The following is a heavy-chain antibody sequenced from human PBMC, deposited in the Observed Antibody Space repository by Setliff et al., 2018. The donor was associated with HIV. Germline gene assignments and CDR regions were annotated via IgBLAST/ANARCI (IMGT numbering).Heavy chain of an antibody. CDR3: ARDRSGIAVAAPDAFDV. V-gene: IGHV1-69*06. D-gene: IGHD6-19*01. CDR1: GGSFRNYA. CDR2: IITLLGTP. J-gene: IGHJ3*01. Sequence: ASVKVSCKASGGSFRNYAINWVRQAPGQGLEWMGGIITLLGTPHYAHKFQGRVTITADKYSSTVYMELSSLRSEDSAVFYCARDRSGIAVAAPDAFDVWGQGTMVTVSS.